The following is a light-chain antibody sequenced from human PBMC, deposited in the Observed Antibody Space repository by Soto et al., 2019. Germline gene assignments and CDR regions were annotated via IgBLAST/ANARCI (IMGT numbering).Light chain of an antibody. J-gene: IGLJ3*02. Sequence: QSALTQPTSVSGSPGQSITISCTGTSSDLGSYDFVSWFQQHPGKAPKLLIYEVTNRPSGVSYRFSGSKSGNTASLTISGLQAEDEADYYCSSFTTTSTWVFGGGTKLTVL. CDR3: SSFTTTSTWV. V-gene: IGLV2-14*01. CDR1: SSDLGSYDF. CDR2: EVT.